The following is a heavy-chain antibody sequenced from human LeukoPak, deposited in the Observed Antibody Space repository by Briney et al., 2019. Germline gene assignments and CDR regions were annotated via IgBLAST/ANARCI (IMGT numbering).Heavy chain of an antibody. CDR1: GFTFSSYA. CDR3: ARGPKPKSITMVRGVNFQRTKNWFDP. J-gene: IGHJ5*02. D-gene: IGHD3-10*01. CDR2: ISYDGSNK. V-gene: IGHV3-30*04. Sequence: PGGSLRLSCAASGFTFSSYAMHWVRQAPGKGLEWVAVISYDGSNKYYADSVKGRFTISRDNSKNTLYLQMNSLRAEDTAVYYCARGPKPKSITMVRGVNFQRTKNWFDPWGQGILVTVSS.